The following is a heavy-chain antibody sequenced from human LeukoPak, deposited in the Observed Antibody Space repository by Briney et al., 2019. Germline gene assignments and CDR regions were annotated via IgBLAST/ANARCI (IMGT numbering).Heavy chain of an antibody. V-gene: IGHV1-2*02. CDR3: ARAGAYDYSNYGY. Sequence: GASVKVSCKASGYTFTGYYMHWVRQAPGQGLEWMGWINPNSGGTNYAQKFQGRVIMTRDTSIYTAYMELSRLRSDDTALYYCARAGAYDYSNYGYWGQGTLVTVSS. CDR2: INPNSGGT. CDR1: GYTFTGYY. D-gene: IGHD4-11*01. J-gene: IGHJ4*02.